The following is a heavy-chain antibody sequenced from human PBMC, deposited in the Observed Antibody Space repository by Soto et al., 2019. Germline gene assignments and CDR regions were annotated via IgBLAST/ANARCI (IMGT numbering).Heavy chain of an antibody. Sequence: QVQLVESGGGVVQPGRSLRLSCAASGFTFSSYAMHWVRQAPGKGLEWVAVISDDGSNKYYADSVKGRFTISRDNSKNTLYLQMNSLRAEDTAVYYCARSLWRDDYNWGYFDLWGRGTLVTVSS. V-gene: IGHV3-30-3*01. D-gene: IGHD4-4*01. CDR3: ARSLWRDDYNWGYFDL. CDR2: ISDDGSNK. J-gene: IGHJ2*01. CDR1: GFTFSSYA.